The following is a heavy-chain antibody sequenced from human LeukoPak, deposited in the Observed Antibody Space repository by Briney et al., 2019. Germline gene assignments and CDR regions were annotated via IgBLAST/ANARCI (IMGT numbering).Heavy chain of an antibody. Sequence: ASVKVSCKASGDTFTSYYMHWVRQAPGQGLECMGIINPSGGSTSYAQKFQGRVTMTRDTSTSTVYMELSSLRSEDTAVYYCARGVNVAAPRGWYFDLWGRGTLVTVSS. J-gene: IGHJ2*01. CDR3: ARGVNVAAPRGWYFDL. CDR2: INPSGGST. CDR1: GDTFTSYY. D-gene: IGHD6-13*01. V-gene: IGHV1-46*01.